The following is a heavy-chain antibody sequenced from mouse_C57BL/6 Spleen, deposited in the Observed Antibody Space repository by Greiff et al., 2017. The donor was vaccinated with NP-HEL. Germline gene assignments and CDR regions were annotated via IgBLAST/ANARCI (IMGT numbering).Heavy chain of an antibody. V-gene: IGHV1-18*01. CDR3: ARPIYYDTAAWFAY. CDR2: INPNNGGT. CDR1: GYTFTDYN. D-gene: IGHD2-4*01. J-gene: IGHJ3*01. Sequence: EVQLQQSGPELVKPGASVKIPCKASGYTFTDYNMDWVKQSHGKSLEWIGDINPNNGGTIYNQKFKGKATLTVDKSSSTAYMELRSLTSEDTAVYYCARPIYYDTAAWFAYWGQGTLVTVSA.